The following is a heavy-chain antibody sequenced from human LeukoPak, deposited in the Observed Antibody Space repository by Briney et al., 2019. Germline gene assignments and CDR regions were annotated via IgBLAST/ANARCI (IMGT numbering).Heavy chain of an antibody. CDR3: AKNRGGSYYSGSDY. V-gene: IGHV3-23*01. J-gene: IGHJ4*02. CDR2: VRGGDAGT. D-gene: IGHD1-26*01. CDR1: GFTFSSYA. Sequence: AGGSLRLSCAASGFTFSSYAMNWVRQAPGKGLEWVSAVRGGDAGTSYADSVKGRLTISRDNSKNTLYLQMNSLRADDTAVYYCAKNRGGSYYSGSDYWGQGTLVTVSS.